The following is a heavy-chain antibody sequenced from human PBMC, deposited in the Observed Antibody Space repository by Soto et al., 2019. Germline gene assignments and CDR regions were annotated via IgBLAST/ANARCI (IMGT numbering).Heavy chain of an antibody. V-gene: IGHV4-34*01. J-gene: IGHJ4*02. Sequence: SETLSLTCAVYGGSFSGYYWSWIRQPPGKGLEWIGEINHSGSTNYNPSLKSRVTISVDTSKNQFSLKLSSVTAADTAVYYCARGTTVTTFDYWGQGTLVTVSS. CDR3: ARGTTVTTFDY. CDR1: GGSFSGYY. D-gene: IGHD4-17*01. CDR2: INHSGST.